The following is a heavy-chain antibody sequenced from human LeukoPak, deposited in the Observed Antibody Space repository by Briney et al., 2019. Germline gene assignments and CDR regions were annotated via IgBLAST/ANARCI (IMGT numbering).Heavy chain of an antibody. CDR2: IYHSGST. CDR1: GGSFSGYY. J-gene: IGHJ5*02. CDR3: ARDSISPGRNRFDP. Sequence: SETLSLTCAVYGGSFSGYYWSWIRQPPGKGLEWIGSIYHSGSTFYNPSLKSRVAISLDTSKNQFSLELSSVTAADTAVYYCARDSISPGRNRFDPWGQGTLVSVSS. D-gene: IGHD1-26*01. V-gene: IGHV4-34*01.